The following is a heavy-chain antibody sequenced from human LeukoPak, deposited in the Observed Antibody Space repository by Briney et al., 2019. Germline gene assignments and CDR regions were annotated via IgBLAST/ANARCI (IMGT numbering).Heavy chain of an antibody. CDR2: INPDSGST. CDR1: GYTFTSYY. Sequence: ASVKVSCKASGYTFTSYYMHWVRQAPGQGLRWMGRINPDSGSTNYAQNFQGRVTMTRDTSINTAYMELSSLRSDDTAVYFCAKDITGDSDYWGQGTLVTVSS. CDR3: AKDITGDSDY. V-gene: IGHV1-2*06. D-gene: IGHD7-27*01. J-gene: IGHJ4*02.